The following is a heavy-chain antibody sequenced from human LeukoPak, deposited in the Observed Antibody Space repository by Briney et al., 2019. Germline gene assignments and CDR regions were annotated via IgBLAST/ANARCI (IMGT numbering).Heavy chain of an antibody. J-gene: IGHJ6*02. CDR3: AREDPVHCSSTSCYYYYYGMDV. Sequence: ASVKVSCKASGGTFSSYAISWVRQAPGQGLEWMGGIIPIFGTANYAQKFQGRVTITADESTSTAYMELSSLRSEDTAVYYCAREDPVHCSSTSCYYYYYGMDVWGQGTTVTVSS. CDR1: GGTFSSYA. V-gene: IGHV1-69*13. CDR2: IIPIFGTA. D-gene: IGHD2-2*01.